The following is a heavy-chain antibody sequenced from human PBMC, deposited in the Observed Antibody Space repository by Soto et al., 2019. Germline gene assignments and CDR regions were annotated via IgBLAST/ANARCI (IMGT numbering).Heavy chain of an antibody. CDR1: GDSICNSY. CDR2: LSASGRT. CDR3: ERGMGRYFEL. V-gene: IGHV4-4*07. D-gene: IGHD2-8*01. J-gene: IGHJ2*01. Sequence: PSETLSLTCAISGDSICNSYWSCIRQPAGKGLESLGRLSASGRTNYSPSLQSRVTMSLDRSKKLFSLRLTSLYAADTAVYFGERGMGRYFELWGRGTLVTVSS.